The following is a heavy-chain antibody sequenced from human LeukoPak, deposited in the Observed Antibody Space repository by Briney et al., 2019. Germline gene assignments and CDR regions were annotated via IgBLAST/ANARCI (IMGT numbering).Heavy chain of an antibody. J-gene: IGHJ4*02. V-gene: IGHV3-33*01. D-gene: IGHD3-10*01. Sequence: GGSLRLSCAASGFTFSTYGMHWVRQAPGKGLEWVAVIWYDGSNNDYTDSVKGRFTISRDNSKNTLYLQMNSLRAEDTAVYYCATHRSPSSGSYIAYWGQGTLVTVSS. CDR1: GFTFSTYG. CDR3: ATHRSPSSGSYIAY. CDR2: IWYDGSNN.